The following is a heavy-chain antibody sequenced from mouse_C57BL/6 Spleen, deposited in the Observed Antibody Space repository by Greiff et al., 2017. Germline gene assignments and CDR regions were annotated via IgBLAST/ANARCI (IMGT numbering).Heavy chain of an antibody. D-gene: IGHD2-2*01. CDR3: ARCYYAYPYYDAMDY. CDR2: IRYDGSN. J-gene: IGHJ4*01. V-gene: IGHV3-6*01. Sequence: EVQVVESVPGLVRPSHSLSLSCSVTGYSINSGYYWNWIRQFPGNKLEWMGYIRYDGSNKYNPSLQNRISITRDPSTNQFFLQLNSVTTEDTATYYSARCYYAYPYYDAMDYWGQGTSVTVSS. CDR1: GYSINSGYY.